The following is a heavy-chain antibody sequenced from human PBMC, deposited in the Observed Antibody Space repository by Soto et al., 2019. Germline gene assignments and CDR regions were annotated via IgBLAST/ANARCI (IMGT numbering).Heavy chain of an antibody. CDR2: ISAYNGNT. CDR1: GYTFGNFG. CDR3: GRDVPATAAFLWDF. D-gene: IGHD3-3*02. J-gene: IGHJ4*02. Sequence: QVQLVQSGAVVRKPGASVKVSCRGSGYTFGNFGISWLREAPGQGLEWMGWISAYNGNTHYAHRLQGRVTLTTDTSRSTGYMELRALTPDDTAVYFCGRDVPATAAFLWDFWGQGTLVTVSS. V-gene: IGHV1-18*04.